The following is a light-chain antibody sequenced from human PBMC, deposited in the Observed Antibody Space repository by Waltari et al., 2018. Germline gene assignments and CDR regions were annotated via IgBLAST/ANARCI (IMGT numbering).Light chain of an antibody. CDR1: SNDVGAYNY. CDR3: SSFAGNNNVV. J-gene: IGLJ2*01. Sequence: QSALTQPPYASGYPGQSVTLYCTGTSNDVGAYNYVSWYHQHPGKAPKLMIYEVSMRPSGVPDRVSGSKSDNTASLTVSGLQAEDEADYYCSSFAGNNNVVVGGGTKLTVL. V-gene: IGLV2-8*01. CDR2: EVS.